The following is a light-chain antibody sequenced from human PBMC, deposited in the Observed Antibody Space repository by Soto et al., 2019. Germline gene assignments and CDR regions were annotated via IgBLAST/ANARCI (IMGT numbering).Light chain of an antibody. CDR2: DAS. J-gene: IGKJ1*01. Sequence: EILLTQSPATLCLSPREVATLSCRASQSVRSYLAWYQQKPGQAPRLLIYDASNRAAGIPARFSGSGSGTDFTLTISDVEPEDFAVYYCHQRQSWPRTFGQGTKVDIK. CDR3: HQRQSWPRT. CDR1: QSVRSY. V-gene: IGKV3-11*01.